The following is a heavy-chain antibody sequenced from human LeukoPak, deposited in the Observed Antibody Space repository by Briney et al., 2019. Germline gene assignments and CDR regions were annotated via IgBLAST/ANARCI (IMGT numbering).Heavy chain of an antibody. Sequence: PSETLSLTCTVSGVSISSTTYYWGWIRQPPGKGLEWIGSMYYSGSTYYNPSLKSRVNISVDTSKNQFSLKLSSVTATNTAVYYFARRSNRAWTLGYWGQGTLGTVSS. CDR3: ARRSNRAWTLGY. CDR1: GVSISSTTYY. J-gene: IGHJ4*02. CDR2: MYYSGST. D-gene: IGHD4-11*01. V-gene: IGHV4-39*01.